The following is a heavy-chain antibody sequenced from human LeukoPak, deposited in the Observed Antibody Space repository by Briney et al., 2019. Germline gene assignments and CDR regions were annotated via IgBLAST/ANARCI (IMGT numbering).Heavy chain of an antibody. Sequence: PGGSLRLSCAASGLTFSSYWMSWVRQAPGKGLEWVANIKQDGSEKYYVDSVKGRFTISRDNAKNSLYLQMNSLRAEDTAVYYCARDPRAGNYYYYGMDVWGQGTTVTVSS. CDR2: IKQDGSEK. CDR1: GLTFSSYW. V-gene: IGHV3-7*01. CDR3: ARDPRAGNYYYYGMDV. D-gene: IGHD1-26*01. J-gene: IGHJ6*02.